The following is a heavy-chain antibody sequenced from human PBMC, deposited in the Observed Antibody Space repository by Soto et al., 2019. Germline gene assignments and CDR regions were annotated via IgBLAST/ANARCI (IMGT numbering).Heavy chain of an antibody. D-gene: IGHD3-10*01. Sequence: EVQLLESGGGLVQPGGSLRLSCAASGFTFSSYAMSWVRQAPGKGLEWVSAISGSGGSTYYADSVKGRFTISRDNSKNTLYLQMNSLSAEDTAVYYWAKDKGMVRGQGFGYWGQGTLVTVSS. CDR1: GFTFSSYA. CDR3: AKDKGMVRGQGFGY. J-gene: IGHJ4*02. V-gene: IGHV3-23*01. CDR2: ISGSGGST.